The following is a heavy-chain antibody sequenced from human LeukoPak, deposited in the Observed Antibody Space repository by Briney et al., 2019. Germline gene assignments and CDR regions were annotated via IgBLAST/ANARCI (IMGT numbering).Heavy chain of an antibody. CDR3: ARLDGYYEYYFDH. CDR1: GGSISRHF. Sequence: QASETLSLTCTVSGGSISRHFWSWIRQPAGKGLEWIGRIYTSGSTDYNPSLKSRVSMSVDTSKNQFSLKLTSMTAADTAVYYCARLDGYYEYYFDHWGQGTQVTVYS. CDR2: IYTSGST. V-gene: IGHV4-4*07. J-gene: IGHJ4*02. D-gene: IGHD3-22*01.